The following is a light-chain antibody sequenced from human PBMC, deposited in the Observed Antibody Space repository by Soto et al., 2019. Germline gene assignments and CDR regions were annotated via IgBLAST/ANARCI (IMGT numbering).Light chain of an antibody. CDR1: QSVSSSY. Sequence: EIVLTQSPGTLSLSPGERATLSCRASQSVSSSYLAWYQQKPGQAPRLLIYGASSRATGIPDRFSXXXXGTXXXXTISRLEPEDFAVYYCQQYGSSPLWTFGQGTKVEIK. J-gene: IGKJ1*01. CDR3: QQYGSSPLWT. CDR2: GAS. V-gene: IGKV3-20*01.